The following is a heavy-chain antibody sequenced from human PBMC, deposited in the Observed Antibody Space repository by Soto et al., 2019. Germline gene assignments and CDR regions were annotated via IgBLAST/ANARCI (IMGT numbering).Heavy chain of an antibody. V-gene: IGHV4-59*01. CDR1: GDSTNNDY. J-gene: IGHJ4*02. Sequence: SETLSPTCTVSGDSTNNDYSSWIRQPPGRGLEWIGYIFYSGSTNYNPSLKSRVTVSVDRSKIHFSLKLTSLTAADTAVYYCVTGGDGYRFDYWGQGTLVTVSS. CDR3: VTGGDGYRFDY. D-gene: IGHD2-21*02. CDR2: IFYSGST.